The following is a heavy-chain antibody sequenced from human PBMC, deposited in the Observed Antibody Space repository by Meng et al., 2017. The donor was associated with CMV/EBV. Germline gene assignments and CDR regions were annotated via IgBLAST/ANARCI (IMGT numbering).Heavy chain of an antibody. D-gene: IGHD3-3*01. CDR2: ISSSGSTI. J-gene: IGHJ6*02. CDR3: AREAVDDFWSGYYYYGMDV. CDR1: GFTFSSYW. Sequence: GESLKISCAASGFTFSSYWMHWVRQAPGKGLEWVSYISSSGSTIYYADSVKGRFTISRDNAKNSLYLQMNSLRAEDTAVYYCAREAVDDFWSGYYYYGMDVWGQGTTVTVSS. V-gene: IGHV3-48*04.